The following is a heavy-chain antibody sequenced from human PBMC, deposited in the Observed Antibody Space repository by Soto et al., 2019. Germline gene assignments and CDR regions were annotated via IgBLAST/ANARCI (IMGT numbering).Heavy chain of an antibody. V-gene: IGHV5-51*01. CDR1: GYSFTSYW. J-gene: IGHJ6*02. CDR2: IYPGDSDT. CDR3: ARHSRYQPPPNYYYYYGMDV. D-gene: IGHD2-2*01. Sequence: GESLKISCKGSGYSFTSYWIGWVRQMPGKGLEWMGIIYPGDSDTRYSPSFQGQVTISADKSIGTAYLQWSSLKASDTAMYYCARHSRYQPPPNYYYYYGMDVWGQGTTVTVSS.